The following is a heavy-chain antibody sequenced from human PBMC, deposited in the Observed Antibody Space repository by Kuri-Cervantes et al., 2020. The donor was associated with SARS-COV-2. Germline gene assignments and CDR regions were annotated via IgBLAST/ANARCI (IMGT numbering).Heavy chain of an antibody. D-gene: IGHD4-23*01. V-gene: IGHV1-69*06. J-gene: IGHJ6*02. CDR1: GGTFSSYA. Sequence: SVKVSCKASGGTFSSYAISWVRQAPGQGLEWMGGIIPIFGTANYAQKFQGRVTITADKSTSTAYMELSSLRSEDTAVYYCARDSNSHRWDYYYYYGMDVWGQGATVTVSS. CDR2: IIPIFGTA. CDR3: ARDSNSHRWDYYYYYGMDV.